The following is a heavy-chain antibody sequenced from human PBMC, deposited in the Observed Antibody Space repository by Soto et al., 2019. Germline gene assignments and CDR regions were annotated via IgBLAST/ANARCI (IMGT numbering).Heavy chain of an antibody. J-gene: IGHJ6*03. D-gene: IGHD1-20*01. CDR2: IVVGSGNT. V-gene: IGHV1-58*02. CDR3: AASVTGGPLYCYYYMDV. CDR1: GFTFTSSA. Sequence: GASVKVSCKASGFTFTSSAMQWVRQARGQRHEWIGWIVVGSGNTNYAQKFQERVTITRDMSTSTAYMELSSLRSEDTAVYYCAASVTGGPLYCYYYMDVWGKGTTVTVSS.